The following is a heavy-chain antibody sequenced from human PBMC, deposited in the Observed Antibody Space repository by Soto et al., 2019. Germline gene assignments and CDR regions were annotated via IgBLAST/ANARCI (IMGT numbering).Heavy chain of an antibody. D-gene: IGHD4-17*01. CDR3: ASMTTVGHNSDAFDI. CDR1: GYTFTSFG. CDR2: IIPILGIA. J-gene: IGHJ3*02. V-gene: IGHV1-69*04. Sequence: GASVKXSCKTSGYTFTSFGITWVRQAPGQGLEWMGRIIPILGIAKNAQKFQGRVTITADKSTSTAYMELSSLRSEDTAVYYCASMTTVGHNSDAFDIWGQGTMVTVSS.